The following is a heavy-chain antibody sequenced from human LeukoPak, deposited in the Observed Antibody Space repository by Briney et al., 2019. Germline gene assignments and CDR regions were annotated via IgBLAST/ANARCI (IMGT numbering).Heavy chain of an antibody. V-gene: IGHV3-7*04. D-gene: IGHD5-18*01. J-gene: IGHJ4*02. CDR3: ARDSYGKTDY. Sequence: GGSLRLSCAASGFPFTSSWMSWVRLPPGEGLEWVANIKQDGSEEYYVDSVKGRFTISRDNAKNSLYLQMGSLRAEDTAVYYCARDSYGKTDYWGLGTLVTVSS. CDR2: IKQDGSEE. CDR1: GFPFTSSW.